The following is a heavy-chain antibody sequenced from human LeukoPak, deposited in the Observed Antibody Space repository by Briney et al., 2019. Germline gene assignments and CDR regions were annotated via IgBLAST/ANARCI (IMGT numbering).Heavy chain of an antibody. V-gene: IGHV3-30*18. J-gene: IGHJ5*02. CDR3: AKELQPPDRYDSSGLDFDP. Sequence: PGGSLRLSCAASGFTFSSYGMHWVRQAPGKGLEWVAVISYDGSNKYYADSVKGRFTISRDNSKNTLYLQMNSLRAEDTAVYYCAKELQPPDRYDSSGLDFDPWGQGTLVTVSS. CDR1: GFTFSSYG. CDR2: ISYDGSNK. D-gene: IGHD3-22*01.